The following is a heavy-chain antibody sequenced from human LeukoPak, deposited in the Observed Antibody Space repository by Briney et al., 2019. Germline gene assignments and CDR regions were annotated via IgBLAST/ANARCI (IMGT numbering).Heavy chain of an antibody. D-gene: IGHD6-19*01. CDR2: IRYDGSNK. J-gene: IGHJ4*02. CDR3: AKGQAVAGTEGVDY. Sequence: PGGSLRLSCAASGFTFSSYSMNWVRQAPGKGLEWVAFIRYDGSNKYYADSVKGRFTISRDNSKNTLYLQMNSLRAEDTAVYYCAKGQAVAGTEGVDYWGQGTLVTVSS. CDR1: GFTFSSYS. V-gene: IGHV3-30*02.